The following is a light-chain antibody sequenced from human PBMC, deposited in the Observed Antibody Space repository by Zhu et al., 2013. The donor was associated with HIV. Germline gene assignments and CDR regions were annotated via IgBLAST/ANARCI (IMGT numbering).Light chain of an antibody. J-gene: IGKJ4*01. Sequence: EVVLTQSPATLSVSPGERATLSCRASETVRDNVAWYQQKPGQPPRLLIFGASTRATGTPSRISASGSVTEFSLIISSLQPEDFAVYYCQQYFKLPVTFGGGTKVDVK. V-gene: IGKV3D-15*01. CDR3: QQYFKLPVT. CDR1: ETVRDN. CDR2: GAS.